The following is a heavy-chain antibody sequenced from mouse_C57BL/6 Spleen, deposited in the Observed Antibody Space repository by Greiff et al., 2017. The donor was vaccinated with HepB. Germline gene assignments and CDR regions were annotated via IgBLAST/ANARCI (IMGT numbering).Heavy chain of an antibody. CDR3: SCYSNYVDYYAMDY. CDR2: INPYNGGT. Sequence: VQLQQSGPVLVKPGASVKMSCKASGYTFTDYYMNWVKQSHGKSLEWIGVINPYNGGTSYNQKFKGKATLTVDKSSSTAYMELNSLTSEDSAVYYCSCYSNYVDYYAMDYWGQGTSVTVSS. D-gene: IGHD2-5*01. CDR1: GYTFTDYY. V-gene: IGHV1-19*01. J-gene: IGHJ4*01.